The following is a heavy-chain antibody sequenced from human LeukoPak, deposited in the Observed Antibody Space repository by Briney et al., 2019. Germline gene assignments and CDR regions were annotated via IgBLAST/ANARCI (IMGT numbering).Heavy chain of an antibody. V-gene: IGHV3-7*01. J-gene: IGHJ4*02. CDR2: IKQDGSEK. D-gene: IGHD6-13*01. Sequence: GGSLRLSCAASGFTFSTYWMSWVRQAPGKGLEWVSNIKQDGSEKYYLDSVKGRFTISRDNAKNSLYLQMNSLRAEDTAVYFCTREAAAGIDYWGQGTLVTVSS. CDR1: GFTFSTYW. CDR3: TREAAAGIDY.